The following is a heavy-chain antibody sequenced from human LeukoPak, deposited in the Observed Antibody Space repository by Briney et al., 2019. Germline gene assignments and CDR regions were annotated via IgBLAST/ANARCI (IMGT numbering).Heavy chain of an antibody. Sequence: SETLSLTCAVYGGSFSGYYWSWIRQPPGKGLEWIGEINHSGGTNYNPSLKSRVTISVDTSKNQFSLKLSSVTAADTAVYYCARADTAMVTIDYWGQGTLVTVSS. V-gene: IGHV4-34*01. D-gene: IGHD5-18*01. CDR3: ARADTAMVTIDY. CDR2: INHSGGT. J-gene: IGHJ4*02. CDR1: GGSFSGYY.